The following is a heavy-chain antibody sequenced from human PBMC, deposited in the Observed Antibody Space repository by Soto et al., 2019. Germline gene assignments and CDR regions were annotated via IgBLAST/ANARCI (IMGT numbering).Heavy chain of an antibody. V-gene: IGHV4-30-4*01. CDR1: GDSISNLDYF. CDR2: IYKSATT. J-gene: IGHJ5*01. D-gene: IGHD7-27*01. Sequence: SETLSLTCSVSGDSISNLDYFWAWIRQPPGQALEYIGYIYKSATTYYNPSFESRVAISVDTSKSQSSLNVTSVTAADTAVYFCARGRYCLTGRCFPNWFDSWGQGALVTVSS. CDR3: ARGRYCLTGRCFPNWFDS.